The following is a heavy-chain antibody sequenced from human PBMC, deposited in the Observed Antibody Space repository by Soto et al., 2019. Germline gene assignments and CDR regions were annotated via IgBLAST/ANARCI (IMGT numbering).Heavy chain of an antibody. Sequence: SVKVSCKASGGTFNSYAISWVRQAPGQGLEWMGGIIPIFGTANYAQKFQGRVTITADESTSTAYMELSSLRSEDTAVYYCARVHSTTGTTYYYYYYGMDVWGQGTTVTVSS. D-gene: IGHD1-7*01. J-gene: IGHJ6*02. CDR2: IIPIFGTA. CDR3: ARVHSTTGTTYYYYYYGMDV. V-gene: IGHV1-69*13. CDR1: GGTFNSYA.